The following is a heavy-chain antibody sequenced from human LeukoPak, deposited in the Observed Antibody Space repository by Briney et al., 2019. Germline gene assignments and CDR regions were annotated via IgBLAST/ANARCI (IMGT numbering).Heavy chain of an antibody. CDR1: GGSFSGYY. CDR3: ARAGAARCWGIDY. D-gene: IGHD6-6*01. Sequence: KPSETLSLTCAVYGGSFSGYYWSWIRQPPGKGLGWIGEINHSGSTNYNPSLKSRVTISVDTSKNQFFLKLSSVTAADTAVYYCARAGAARCWGIDYWGQGTLVTVSS. V-gene: IGHV4-34*01. CDR2: INHSGST. J-gene: IGHJ4*02.